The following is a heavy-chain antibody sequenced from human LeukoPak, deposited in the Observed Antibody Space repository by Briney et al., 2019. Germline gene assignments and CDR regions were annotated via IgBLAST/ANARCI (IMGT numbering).Heavy chain of an antibody. CDR1: GFTFSSYW. D-gene: IGHD6-13*01. CDR3: ARAHGYSSSWRIDY. J-gene: IGHJ4*02. Sequence: SGGSLRLACAASGFTFSSYWMHWVRQAPGEGLVWVSRVNSDGSSTSYADSVKGRFTISRDNAKNTLYLQMNSLRAEDTAVYYCARAHGYSSSWRIDYWGQGTLVTVSS. CDR2: VNSDGSST. V-gene: IGHV3-74*01.